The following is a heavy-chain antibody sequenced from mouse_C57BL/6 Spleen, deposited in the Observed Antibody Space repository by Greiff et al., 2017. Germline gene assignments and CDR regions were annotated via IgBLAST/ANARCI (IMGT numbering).Heavy chain of an antibody. V-gene: IGHV1-69*01. CDR1: GYTFTSYW. D-gene: IGHD1-1*01. CDR2: IDPSDSYT. Sequence: VQLQQPGADLVMPGASVKLSCKASGYTFTSYWMHWVKQRPGQGLEWIGEIDPSDSYTNYNQKFKGKSTLTVDKSSSTAYMQLSSLTSEDSADYYGASGTTVVAIDYWGQGTTLTVSS. CDR3: ASGTTVVAIDY. J-gene: IGHJ2*01.